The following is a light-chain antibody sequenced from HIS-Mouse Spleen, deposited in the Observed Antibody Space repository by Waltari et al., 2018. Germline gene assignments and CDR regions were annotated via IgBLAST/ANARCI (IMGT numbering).Light chain of an antibody. CDR3: YSTDSSGNHRV. V-gene: IGLV3-10*01. CDR2: EDS. Sequence: SYVLTQPPSVSVAPGQTARITCSGEALPKKYAYWYQQKSGQAPVLVIYEDSKRPSGIPERFSGSSSGTMATLTISGAQVEDEADYYCYSTDSSGNHRVFGGGTKLTVL. CDR1: ALPKKY. J-gene: IGLJ2*01.